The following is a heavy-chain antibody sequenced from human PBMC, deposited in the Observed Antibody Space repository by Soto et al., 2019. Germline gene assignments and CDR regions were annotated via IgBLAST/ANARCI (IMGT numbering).Heavy chain of an antibody. J-gene: IGHJ6*02. V-gene: IGHV3-30-3*01. CDR1: GFTFSSYA. CDR2: ISYDGSNK. D-gene: IGHD5-18*01. Sequence: QVQLVVSGGGVVQPGRSLRLSCAASGFTFSSYAIHWVRQVPGKGLEWVVVISYDGSNKYYADSVNGRFTISRDNSKNTLYLQMNSLRAEDTAVYYCAKDTGDTAMGPTPTFGMDVWGQGTTVTVSS. CDR3: AKDTGDTAMGPTPTFGMDV.